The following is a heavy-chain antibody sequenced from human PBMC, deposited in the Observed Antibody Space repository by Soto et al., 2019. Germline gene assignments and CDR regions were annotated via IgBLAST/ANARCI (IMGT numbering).Heavy chain of an antibody. Sequence: QVHLVQSGAEVKNPGASVKVSCKGSGYDFTTYGITWVRQAPGQGLEWMAWISAHNGNTNYAPNLQGRVTVTRDTSTSTAYIELRRLRSDDTAVDYCARGRYGDYWGQGALVTVSS. CDR1: GYDFTTYG. CDR2: ISAHNGNT. D-gene: IGHD1-1*01. V-gene: IGHV1-18*01. J-gene: IGHJ4*02. CDR3: ARGRYGDY.